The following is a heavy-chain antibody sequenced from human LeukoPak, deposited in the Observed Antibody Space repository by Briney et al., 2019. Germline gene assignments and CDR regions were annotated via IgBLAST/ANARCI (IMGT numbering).Heavy chain of an antibody. J-gene: IGHJ4*02. CDR3: ARDHYYDSSGYYPWDY. V-gene: IGHV3-23*01. CDR1: GFTFSSYA. Sequence: AGGSLRLSCAASGFTFSSYAMSWVRQAPGKGLEWVSAISGSGGSTYYADSVKGRFTISRDNAKNSLYLQMNSLRAEDTAVYYCARDHYYDSSGYYPWDYWGQGTLVTVSS. CDR2: ISGSGGST. D-gene: IGHD3-22*01.